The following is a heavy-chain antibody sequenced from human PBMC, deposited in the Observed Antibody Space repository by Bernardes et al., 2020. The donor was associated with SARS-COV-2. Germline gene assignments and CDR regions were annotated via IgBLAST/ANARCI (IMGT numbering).Heavy chain of an antibody. CDR3: ARAGLYYDSSGYQTTEYYFDY. Sequence: ASVKVSCKASGYTFTSYAMNWVLQAPGQGLEWMGWINTNTGNPTYAQGFTGRFVFSLDTSVSTAYLQISSLKAEDTAVYYCARAGLYYDSSGYQTTEYYFDYWGQGTLVTVSS. J-gene: IGHJ4*02. CDR2: INTNTGNP. CDR1: GYTFTSYA. D-gene: IGHD3-22*01. V-gene: IGHV7-4-1*02.